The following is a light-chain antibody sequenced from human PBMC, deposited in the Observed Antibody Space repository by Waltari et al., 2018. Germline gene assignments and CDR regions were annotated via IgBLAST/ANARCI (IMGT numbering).Light chain of an antibody. V-gene: IGLV2-8*01. Sequence: QSALTQPPSAPGSPGQPVTISCTGPSSDVGGYNYVSWYQQHPGKAPKLMIYEVSTRPSGVPDRFSGSKSGNTASLTVSGLQAEDEADYYCSSYAGSINLVFGGGTKLTVL. CDR3: SSYAGSINLV. CDR1: SSDVGGYNY. CDR2: EVS. J-gene: IGLJ2*01.